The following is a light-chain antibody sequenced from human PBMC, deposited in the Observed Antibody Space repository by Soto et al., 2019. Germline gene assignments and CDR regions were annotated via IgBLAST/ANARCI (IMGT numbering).Light chain of an antibody. CDR1: QSIGRY. J-gene: IGKJ2*01. CDR3: QQSYTTPYT. V-gene: IGKV1-39*01. Sequence: DIQLIQSPSPLSASVGDRVTITCRASQSIGRYLNWYQQKPGKAPKFLIYAASSLQSGVPSRFSGSGSGTDFSLTISSLQPEDFATYYCQQSYTTPYTFGQGTRLEIK. CDR2: AAS.